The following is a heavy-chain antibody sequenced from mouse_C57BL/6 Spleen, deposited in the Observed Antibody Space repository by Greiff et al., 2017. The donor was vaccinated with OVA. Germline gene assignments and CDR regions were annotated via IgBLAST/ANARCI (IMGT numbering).Heavy chain of an antibody. Sequence: VQLQQPGAELVRPGSSVKLSCKASGYTFTSYWMHWVKQRPIQGLEWIGNIDPSDSETHYNQKFKDKATLTVDKSSSTAYMQLSSLTSEDSAVYYCARSDYGSRHGYYAMDFWGQGTSVTVSS. D-gene: IGHD1-1*01. V-gene: IGHV1-52*01. CDR3: ARSDYGSRHGYYAMDF. J-gene: IGHJ4*01. CDR1: GYTFTSYW. CDR2: IDPSDSET.